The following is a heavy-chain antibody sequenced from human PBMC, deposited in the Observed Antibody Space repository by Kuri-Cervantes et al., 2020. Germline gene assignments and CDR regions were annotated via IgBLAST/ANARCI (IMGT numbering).Heavy chain of an antibody. CDR1: GYTFTSYD. J-gene: IGHJ6*02. CDR2: MNPNSGNT. D-gene: IGHD6-13*01. Sequence: ASVKVSCKASGYTFTSYDINWVRQATGQGLEWMGWMNPNSGNTGYAQKFQGRVTMTRNTSISTAYMELSSLRSEDTAVYYCASSYSSSWYSSIRSYYYYYYGMDVWGQGTTVTV. CDR3: ASSYSSSWYSSIRSYYYYYYGMDV. V-gene: IGHV1-8*01.